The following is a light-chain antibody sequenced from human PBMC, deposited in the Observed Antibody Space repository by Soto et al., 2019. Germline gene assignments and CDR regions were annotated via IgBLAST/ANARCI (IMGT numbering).Light chain of an antibody. V-gene: IGLV1-40*01. CDR3: QSYDRSLSVV. CDR2: GNS. J-gene: IGLJ2*01. Sequence: QSVLTQPPSVSGAPGQRVTISCTGSSSNIGAGYDVHWYQQLPGTAPKLLIYGNSNRPSGVPDRFSGSKSGTSASLAITGLQAEDEADYYCQSYDRSLSVVFGGGTPLTVL. CDR1: SSNIGAGYD.